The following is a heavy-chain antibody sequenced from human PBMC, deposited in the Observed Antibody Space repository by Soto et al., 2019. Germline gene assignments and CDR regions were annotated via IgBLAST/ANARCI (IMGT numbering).Heavy chain of an antibody. V-gene: IGHV1-18*01. CDR1: GYTFTSYG. CDR3: ARGRYGDY. J-gene: IGHJ4*02. Sequence: QVHLVQSGAEVKKPGASVKVSCKGSGYTFTSYGITWVRQAPGQGLEWMGWISAHNGNTDYAQKPQGRVTVTRDTSTSTDYMEQRNLCSDDTAVYYWARGRYGDYWGQGALVTVSS. D-gene: IGHD1-1*01. CDR2: ISAHNGNT.